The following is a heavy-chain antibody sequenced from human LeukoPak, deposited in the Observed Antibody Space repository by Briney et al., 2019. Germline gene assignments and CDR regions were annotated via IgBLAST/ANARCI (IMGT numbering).Heavy chain of an antibody. CDR2: IYTSGST. D-gene: IGHD2-2*03. Sequence: PSETLSLTCTVSGGSISSGSYYRSWIRQPAGKGLEWIGRIYTSGSTNYNPSLKSRVTISVDTSKNQFSLKLSSVTAADTAVYYCASGSYYFDYWGQGTLVTVSS. CDR1: GGSISSGSYY. CDR3: ASGSYYFDY. V-gene: IGHV4-61*02. J-gene: IGHJ4*02.